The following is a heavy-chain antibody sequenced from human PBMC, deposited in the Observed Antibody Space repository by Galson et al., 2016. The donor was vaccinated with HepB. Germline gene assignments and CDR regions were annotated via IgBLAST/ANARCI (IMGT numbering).Heavy chain of an antibody. CDR3: ARVRSSSYTGHNWFDP. Sequence: SETLSLTCAVYGGSFSGYYCSWIRQPPGKGLEWIGEINHSGSTNYSPSLKSRVTILVDTSKNQFSLKLSSVTAADTAVYYCARVRSSSYTGHNWFDPWGQGTLVTVSS. J-gene: IGHJ5*02. D-gene: IGHD3-16*02. V-gene: IGHV4-34*01. CDR2: INHSGST. CDR1: GGSFSGYY.